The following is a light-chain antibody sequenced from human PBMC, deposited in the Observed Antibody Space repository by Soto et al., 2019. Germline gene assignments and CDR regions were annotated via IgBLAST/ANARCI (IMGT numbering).Light chain of an antibody. CDR3: QQYGDLPWT. Sequence: DIVFTQSPGTLSASPGQRSTLSCRSSQSVSSNYLAWYQQKPGQAPRLLIYGASSRATGIPDRFSGSGSGTDFTLTIDRLESEDFAVYFCQQYGDLPWTFGQGTKVDIK. J-gene: IGKJ1*01. V-gene: IGKV3-20*01. CDR1: QSVSSNY. CDR2: GAS.